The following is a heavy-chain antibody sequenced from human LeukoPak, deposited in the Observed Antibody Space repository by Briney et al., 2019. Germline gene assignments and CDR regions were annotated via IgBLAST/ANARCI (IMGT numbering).Heavy chain of an antibody. Sequence: SETLSLTCTVSGGSISSYYWNWIRQPPGKGLEWIGYIYHSGSTNYNPSLKSRVTISVDTSKNQFSLKLSSVTAADTAVYYCARATTVTTMNVWGRGTMVTVSS. J-gene: IGHJ3*01. D-gene: IGHD4-17*01. V-gene: IGHV4-59*01. CDR1: GGSISSYY. CDR3: ARATTVTTMNV. CDR2: IYHSGST.